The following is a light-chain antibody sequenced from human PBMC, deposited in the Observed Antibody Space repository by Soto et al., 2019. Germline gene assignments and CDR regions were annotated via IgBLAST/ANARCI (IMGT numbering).Light chain of an antibody. CDR2: GAS. V-gene: IGKV3-15*01. J-gene: IGKJ5*01. Sequence: EIVMTQSPATLSVSPGERATLSCRASQSVSSNLAWYQQKPGQAPRLLIYGASTMATGIPARFSGSGSGTEFTLTISSLQSEDFAVYYCQQYNNCPPITFGQGTRLEIK. CDR3: QQYNNCPPIT. CDR1: QSVSSN.